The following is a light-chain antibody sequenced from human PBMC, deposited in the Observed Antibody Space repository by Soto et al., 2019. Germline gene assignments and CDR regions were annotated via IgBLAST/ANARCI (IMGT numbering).Light chain of an antibody. CDR3: QQYANPPPYT. J-gene: IGKJ2*01. CDR1: QDISNY. V-gene: IGKV1-33*01. CDR2: DAS. Sequence: DIQMTQSPSSLSASVGDRVTITCQASQDISNYLNWYQQKPGKAPKLLIYDASNLETGVPSRFSGSGSGTDFTFTIRSLQPEDIATYYRQQYANPPPYTFGQGTKLEIK.